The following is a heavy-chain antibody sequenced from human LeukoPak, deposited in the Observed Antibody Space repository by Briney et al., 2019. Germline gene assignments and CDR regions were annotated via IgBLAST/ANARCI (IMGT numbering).Heavy chain of an antibody. V-gene: IGHV1-69*13. CDR2: IIPIFGTA. D-gene: IGHD3-16*01. CDR1: GYTFTGYY. CDR3: AAKTRGGWFDP. J-gene: IGHJ5*02. Sequence: SVKVSCKASGYTFTGYYMHWVRQAPGQGLEWMGGIIPIFGTANYAQKFQGRVTITADESTSTAYMELSSLRSEDTAVYYCAAKTRGGWFDPWGQGTLVTVSS.